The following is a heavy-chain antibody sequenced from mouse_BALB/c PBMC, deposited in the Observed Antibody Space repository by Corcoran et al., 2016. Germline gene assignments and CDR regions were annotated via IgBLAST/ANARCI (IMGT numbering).Heavy chain of an antibody. CDR3: ARSMITTTEFAY. CDR1: GFSLSTSGMG. D-gene: IGHD2-4*01. V-gene: IGHV8-12*01. CDR2: IYWDDDK. J-gene: IGHJ3*01. Sequence: QVTLKESDPGILQPSQTLSLTCSFSGFSLSTSGMGVSWIRQPSGKGLEWLAHIYWDDDKRYNPSLKSLLTISKDTSRNQVFLKITSVDTADTATYYCARSMITTTEFAYWGQGTLVTVSA.